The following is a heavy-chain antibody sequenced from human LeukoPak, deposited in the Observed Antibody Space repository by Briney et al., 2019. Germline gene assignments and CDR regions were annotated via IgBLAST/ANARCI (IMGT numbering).Heavy chain of an antibody. CDR2: ISGSGGST. Sequence: GGSLRLSCAASGFTFSSYAMGWVRQAPGKGLEWVSAISGSGGSTYYADSVKGRFTISTDNSKNTLYLQMNSLRAEDTAVYYCAKKQGGIIVATTLHYYYGMDVWGQGTTVTVSS. V-gene: IGHV3-23*01. D-gene: IGHD5-12*01. CDR1: GFTFSSYA. CDR3: AKKQGGIIVATTLHYYYGMDV. J-gene: IGHJ6*02.